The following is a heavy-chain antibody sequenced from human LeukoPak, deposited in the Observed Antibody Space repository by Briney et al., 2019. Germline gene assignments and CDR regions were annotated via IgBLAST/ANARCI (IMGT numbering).Heavy chain of an antibody. D-gene: IGHD2-15*01. Sequence: PGGSLRFSCAASGFTFSSYAMSWVRQAPGKGLEWVSATSGSGGSTYYADSVKGRFTISRDNSKNTLYLQMNSLRAEDTAIYYCAKNGDRGAYCSGGSCYPYYHYNMDVWGKGTTVTISS. CDR3: AKNGDRGAYCSGGSCYPYYHYNMDV. CDR1: GFTFSSYA. V-gene: IGHV3-23*01. J-gene: IGHJ6*03. CDR2: TSGSGGST.